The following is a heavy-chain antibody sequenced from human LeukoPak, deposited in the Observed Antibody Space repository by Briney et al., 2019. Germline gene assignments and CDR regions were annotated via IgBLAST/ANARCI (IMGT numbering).Heavy chain of an antibody. D-gene: IGHD6-6*01. CDR2: IYYSGST. CDR3: ARHSYSSSLYYYYYYMDV. J-gene: IGHJ6*03. Sequence: GSLRLSCAASGFTFSSYSMNWVRQPPGKGLEWIGSIYYSGSTYYNPSLKSRVTISVDTSKNQISLKLSSVTAADTAVYYCARHSYSSSLYYYYYYMDVWGKGTTVTVSS. CDR1: GFTFSSYSMN. V-gene: IGHV4-39*01.